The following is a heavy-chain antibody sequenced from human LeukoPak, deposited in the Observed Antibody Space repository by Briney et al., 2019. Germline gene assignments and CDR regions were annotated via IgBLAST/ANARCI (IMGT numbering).Heavy chain of an antibody. CDR3: ATEYGSGSYFRWFGY. D-gene: IGHD3-10*01. V-gene: IGHV3-7*01. J-gene: IGHJ4*02. CDR2: IKEDGSEK. CDR1: GITFSSYW. Sequence: GGSLRLSCAASGITFSSYWMTWVRQAPGKGLEWVANIKEDGSEKYYVDLVKGRFTISRDNAKNSLYLQMNSLRAEDTAVYYCATEYGSGSYFRWFGYWGQGTLVTVSS.